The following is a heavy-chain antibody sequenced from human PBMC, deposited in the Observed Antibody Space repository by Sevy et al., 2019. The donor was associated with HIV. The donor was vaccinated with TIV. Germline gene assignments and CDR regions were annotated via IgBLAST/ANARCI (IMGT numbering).Heavy chain of an antibody. D-gene: IGHD3-16*01. V-gene: IGHV3-30*18. Sequence: GGSLRLSCAASGFTFGTYDMHWVRRAPGKGLEWVAIISYDGSYRYYADSVRGRFSMSRDNSKNTMYLQVSGLLIEDTAVSYCAKNRPPGGSLFSRHGMDVWGRGTTVTVSS. J-gene: IGHJ6*02. CDR1: GFTFGTYD. CDR3: AKNRPPGGSLFSRHGMDV. CDR2: ISYDGSYR.